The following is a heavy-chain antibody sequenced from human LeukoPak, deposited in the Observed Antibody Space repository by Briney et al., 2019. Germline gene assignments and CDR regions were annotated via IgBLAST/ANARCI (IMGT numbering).Heavy chain of an antibody. CDR2: INHSGST. CDR1: GGSFRGYY. J-gene: IGHJ4*02. Sequence: PSETLSLTCAVYGGSFRGYYWSWIRQPPGKGLEWIGEINHSGSTNYHPSLKSRVTISVDTSKNQFSLKLSSVTAADTGVYYCARGLFHVAVASFFDYWGQGTLVTVSS. V-gene: IGHV4-34*01. CDR3: ARGLFHVAVASFFDY. D-gene: IGHD6-19*01.